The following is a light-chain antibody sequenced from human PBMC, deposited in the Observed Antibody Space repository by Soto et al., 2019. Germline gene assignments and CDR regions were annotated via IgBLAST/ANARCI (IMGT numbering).Light chain of an antibody. CDR3: QQYNDWPWT. CDR1: QSVSTK. CDR2: GAT. Sequence: EIVMTESPVTLSVSPGERATVSCRASQSVSTKLAWYQHKPGQAPRLLIYGATTRAPDVPARFSGSGSGIDFILTISSLQFEDFAVYYCQQYNDWPWTFGQGTKVDIK. J-gene: IGKJ1*01. V-gene: IGKV3-15*01.